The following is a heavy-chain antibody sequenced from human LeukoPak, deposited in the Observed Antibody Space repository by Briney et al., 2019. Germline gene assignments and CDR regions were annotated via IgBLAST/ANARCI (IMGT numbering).Heavy chain of an antibody. CDR1: GFTFSNYD. D-gene: IGHD2-15*01. CDR2: ISSSGDHI. CDR3: ARGGYCSGGSCFFDY. V-gene: IGHV3-21*01. Sequence: PGGSLRLSCAASGFTFSNYDLNWVRQAPGKGLEWVSSISSSGDHIYYADSVKGRFTISRDNAKNSLFVQMNSLRAEDTAVYYCARGGYCSGGSCFFDYWGQETLVTVSS. J-gene: IGHJ4*02.